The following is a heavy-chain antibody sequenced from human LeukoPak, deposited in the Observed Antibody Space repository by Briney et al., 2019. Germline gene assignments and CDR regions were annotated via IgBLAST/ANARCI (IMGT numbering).Heavy chain of an antibody. V-gene: IGHV1-2*02. CDR2: INPNSGGT. J-gene: IGHJ4*02. CDR3: ARVRRITIFGVVIIKWAYFDY. CDR1: GYTFTGYY. D-gene: IGHD3-3*01. Sequence: GASVKASCKASGYTFTGYYMHWVRQAPGQGLEWMGWINPNSGGTNYAQKFQGRVTMTRDTSISTAYMELSRLRSDDTAVYYCARVRRITIFGVVIIKWAYFDYWGQGTLVTVSS.